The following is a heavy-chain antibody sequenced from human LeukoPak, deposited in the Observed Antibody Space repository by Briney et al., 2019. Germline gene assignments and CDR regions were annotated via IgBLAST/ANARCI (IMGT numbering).Heavy chain of an antibody. Sequence: SVKVSCKASGGTFSSYAISWVRQAPGLWLEWMGGIIPIFGTANYAQKFQGRVTITADESTSTAYMELSSLRSEDTAVYYCARVDSSGWYYFDYWGQGTLVTVSS. V-gene: IGHV1-69*13. D-gene: IGHD6-19*01. CDR2: IIPIFGTA. J-gene: IGHJ4*02. CDR1: GGTFSSYA. CDR3: ARVDSSGWYYFDY.